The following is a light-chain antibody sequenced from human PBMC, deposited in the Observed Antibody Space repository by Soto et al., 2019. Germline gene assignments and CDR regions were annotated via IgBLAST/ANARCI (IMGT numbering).Light chain of an antibody. J-gene: IGKJ1*01. CDR3: QQYNNWPRT. CDR1: QSVSIP. CDR2: GAT. Sequence: ELVMTQSPATLSVSPGERATLSCRASQSVSIPLAWYQQKPGQAPRLLIHGATTRATGIPARFSGSGSGTEFTLTISSLQSEDFAVYYCQQYNNWPRTFGQGTKVDIK. V-gene: IGKV3-15*01.